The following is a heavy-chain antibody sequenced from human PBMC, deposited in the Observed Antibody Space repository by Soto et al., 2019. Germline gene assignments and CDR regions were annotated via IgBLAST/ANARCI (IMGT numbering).Heavy chain of an antibody. CDR3: AGDLRNYGSVSQG. CDR1: GFTFSSSS. Sequence: GGSLRLSCAASGFTFSSSSMNWVRQAPGKGLEWVSYISSGSSTRYYADSVKGRFTISRDNAKNSLYLQMNSLRDEDTAVYYCAGDLRNYGSVSQGWGKGTLVTVSS. J-gene: IGHJ4*02. V-gene: IGHV3-48*02. D-gene: IGHD3-10*01. CDR2: ISSGSSTR.